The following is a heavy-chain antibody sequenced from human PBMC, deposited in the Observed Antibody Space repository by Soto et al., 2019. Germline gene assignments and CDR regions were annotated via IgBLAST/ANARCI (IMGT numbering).Heavy chain of an antibody. CDR3: AKDLISVTTPPRFDY. CDR1: GFTFSSYA. D-gene: IGHD4-4*01. V-gene: IGHV3-23*01. CDR2: ITGSGGNT. J-gene: IGHJ4*02. Sequence: GGSLRLSCAASGFTFSSYAMSWVRQAPGKGLEWVSAITGSGGNTYYADSVKGRFTISRDNSKNTLYPQMNSLRAEDTAVYYCAKDLISVTTPPRFDYWGQGTLVTVSS.